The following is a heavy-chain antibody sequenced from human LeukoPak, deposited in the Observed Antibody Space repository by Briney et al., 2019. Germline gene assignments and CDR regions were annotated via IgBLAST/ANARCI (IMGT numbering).Heavy chain of an antibody. CDR3: ARGGSSSWYRSIIGNNWFDP. Sequence: ASVKVSCKASGYTFTSYDITWVRQATGQGLEWMGWMSPDSGYTGYAQTFQGRVTLTRNTSVSTAFMELSSLRSEDTAVYYCARGGSSSWYRSIIGNNWFDPWGQGTLVTVSS. D-gene: IGHD6-13*01. J-gene: IGHJ5*02. CDR1: GYTFTSYD. V-gene: IGHV1-8*01. CDR2: MSPDSGYT.